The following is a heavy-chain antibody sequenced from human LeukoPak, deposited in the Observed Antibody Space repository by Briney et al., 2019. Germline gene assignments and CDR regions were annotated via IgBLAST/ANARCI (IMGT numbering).Heavy chain of an antibody. Sequence: GGSLRLSCAASGFTFSSYWMHWVRQAPGKGLVWVSRINSDGSSTSYADSVKGRFTISRDNAKNTLYLQMNSLRAEDTAVYYYARDIGYGGKHSVDYWGQGTLATVSS. J-gene: IGHJ4*02. CDR3: ARDIGYGGKHSVDY. CDR2: INSDGSST. CDR1: GFTFSSYW. V-gene: IGHV3-74*01. D-gene: IGHD4-23*01.